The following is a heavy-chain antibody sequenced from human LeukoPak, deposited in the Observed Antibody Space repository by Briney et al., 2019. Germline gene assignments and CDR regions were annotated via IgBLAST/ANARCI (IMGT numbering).Heavy chain of an antibody. V-gene: IGHV3-7*05. CDR3: ARDDRYSSSDYPAPDY. D-gene: IGHD3-22*01. CDR1: GFTFSNHW. J-gene: IGHJ4*02. CDR2: IKEDGRAT. Sequence: PGGSLRLSCAASGFTFSNHWMSWVRQAPGKGLEWVATIKEDGRATYYLDSVKGRFTISRDNAKSSLFLQMNSLRAEDTDVYYCARDDRYSSSDYPAPDYWGQGTLVTVSS.